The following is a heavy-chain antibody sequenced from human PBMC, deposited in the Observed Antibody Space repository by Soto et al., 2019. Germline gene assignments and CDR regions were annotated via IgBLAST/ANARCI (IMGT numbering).Heavy chain of an antibody. D-gene: IGHD6-19*01. J-gene: IGHJ4*02. Sequence: QLQLQESGSGLVKPSQTLSLTCAVSGGSISSGGYSWSWIRQPPGKGLEWIGYIYHSGSTYYNPYLKGRVTISVDSSNNQFSLKLGSVIAADTAVYYCASAGGLGAVAADYWGQRTLVTVSS. CDR2: IYHSGST. CDR1: GGSISSGGYS. V-gene: IGHV4-30-2*01. CDR3: ASAGGLGAVAADY.